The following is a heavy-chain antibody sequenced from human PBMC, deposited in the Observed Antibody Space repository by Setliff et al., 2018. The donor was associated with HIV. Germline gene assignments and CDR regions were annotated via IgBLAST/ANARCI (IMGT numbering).Heavy chain of an antibody. J-gene: IGHJ4*02. V-gene: IGHV4-38-2*01. CDR2: IYHTGSS. D-gene: IGHD3-9*01. CDR1: GFSISSRYY. CDR3: ASYDILTGPLGY. Sequence: SETLSLTCDVSGFSISSRYYWGWIRQSPGKGLEWIGNIYHTGSSYYNPSLNDRATISLDTSKNQFSLKLSSVTAADTAVYYCASYDILTGPLGYWGQGTLVTVSS.